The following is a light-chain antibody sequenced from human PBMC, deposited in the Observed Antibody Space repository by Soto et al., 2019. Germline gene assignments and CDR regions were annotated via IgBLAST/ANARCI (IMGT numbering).Light chain of an antibody. V-gene: IGLV2-23*01. CDR2: EGS. CDR3: CSYAGSSVA. J-gene: IGLJ2*01. CDR1: SSDVGGYNL. Sequence: QSALTQPASVSGSPGQSITISCTGTSSDVGGYNLVSWYQQHPGKAPKLMIYEGSKRPSGVSNRFSGSKSGNTASLTISGVQAEDEAEYYCCSYAGSSVAFGGGTKLTVL.